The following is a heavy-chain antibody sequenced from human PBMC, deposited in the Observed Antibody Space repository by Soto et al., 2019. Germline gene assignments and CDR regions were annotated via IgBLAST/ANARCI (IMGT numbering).Heavy chain of an antibody. D-gene: IGHD3-3*01. CDR3: ATHRSGRFLEWLPEGSLGY. CDR1: GDTPPDLF. CDR2: FDPEDGET. J-gene: IGHJ4*02. V-gene: IGHV1-24*01. Sequence: GAPMKVSCKVFGDTPPDLFLQGGRQGPGKRPEWMGGFDPEDGETIYAQKFQGRVTMTEDTATDTAYMELSSLRSEDTAVYYCATHRSGRFLEWLPEGSLGYWGQGTLVTVSS.